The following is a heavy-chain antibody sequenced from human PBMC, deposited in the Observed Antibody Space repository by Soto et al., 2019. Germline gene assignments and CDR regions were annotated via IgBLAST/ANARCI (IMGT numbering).Heavy chain of an antibody. J-gene: IGHJ4*02. CDR3: ARAPYEDYAVPEPNYFDS. CDR1: GGTFSTLA. D-gene: IGHD4-17*01. CDR2: IIPIFGRP. Sequence: QVQLVQSGTEVKKPGSSVKVSCKASGGTFSTLAVSWVRQAPGQGLEWMGGIIPIFGRPVYAQKFQGRVTIPPDESTSIVYMKLSSLSSADTAVYYCARAPYEDYAVPEPNYFDSWGQGTLVTVSS. V-gene: IGHV1-69*01.